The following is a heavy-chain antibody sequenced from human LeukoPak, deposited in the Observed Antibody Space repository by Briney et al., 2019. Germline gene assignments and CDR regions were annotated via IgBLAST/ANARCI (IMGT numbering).Heavy chain of an antibody. CDR1: GFTFSSYW. D-gene: IGHD6-19*01. V-gene: IGHV3-74*01. J-gene: IGHJ4*02. Sequence: GGSLRLSCAASGFTFSSYWMHWVRQAPGKGLVWVSRINTDGSITNYADSVKGRFTISRDDAKNTLYLQMNSLGGGDTAIYYCTGGGTGWYSDYWGQGTLVTVSS. CDR2: INTDGSIT. CDR3: TGGGTGWYSDY.